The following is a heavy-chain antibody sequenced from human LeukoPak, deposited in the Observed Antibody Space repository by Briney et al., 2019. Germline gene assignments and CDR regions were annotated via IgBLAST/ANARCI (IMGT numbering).Heavy chain of an antibody. CDR1: GFTFSSYA. CDR3: AKAFAFVGANFFDY. J-gene: IGHJ4*02. V-gene: IGHV3-23*01. CDR2: IGDTT. Sequence: GGSLRLSCAASGFTFSSYAMSWVRQAPGKGLEWVSAIGDTTYYADSVEGRFTISRDNSKNTLYLQMNSLRAEDAAIYYCAKAFAFVGANFFDYWGQGTLVTASS. D-gene: IGHD1-26*01.